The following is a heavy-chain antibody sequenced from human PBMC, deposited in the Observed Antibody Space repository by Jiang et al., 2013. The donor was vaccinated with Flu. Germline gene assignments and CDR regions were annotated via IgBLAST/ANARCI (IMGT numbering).Heavy chain of an antibody. CDR3: ARASSPGDSSGYPLNFDY. D-gene: IGHD3-22*01. V-gene: IGHV1-18*01. J-gene: IGHJ4*02. CDR2: ISAYNGNT. CDR1: GYTFTSYG. Sequence: SGAEVKKPGVSVKVSCKASGYTFTSYGISWVRQAPGQGLEWMGWISAYNGNTNYAQKLQGRVTMTTDTSTSTAYMELRSLRSDDTAVYYCARASSPGDSSGYPLNFDYWGQGTLVTVSS.